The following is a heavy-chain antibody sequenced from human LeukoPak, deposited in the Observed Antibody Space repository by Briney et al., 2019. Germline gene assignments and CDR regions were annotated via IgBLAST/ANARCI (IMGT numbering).Heavy chain of an antibody. Sequence: SETLSLTCAVYGGSFSGYYWSRIRQPPGKGLEWIGEINHSGSTNYNPSLKSRVTISVDTSKNQFSLKLSSVTAADTAVYYCARGAIAAAGTEWFDPWGQGTLVTVSS. V-gene: IGHV4-34*01. CDR1: GGSFSGYY. CDR3: ARGAIAAAGTEWFDP. CDR2: INHSGST. D-gene: IGHD6-13*01. J-gene: IGHJ5*02.